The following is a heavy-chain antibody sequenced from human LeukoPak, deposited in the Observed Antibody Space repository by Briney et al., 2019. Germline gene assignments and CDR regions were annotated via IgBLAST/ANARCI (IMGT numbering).Heavy chain of an antibody. CDR1: GYSISSGYY. V-gene: IGHV4-38-2*01. CDR2: IYHSGST. CDR3: AGSEYCSSTSCPFDY. J-gene: IGHJ4*02. D-gene: IGHD2-2*01. Sequence: ASETLSLTCAVSGYSISSGYYWGWIRQPPGKGLEWIGSIYHSGSTYYNPSLKSRVTISVGTSKNQFSLKLSSVTAADTAVYYCAGSEYCSSTSCPFDYWGQGTLVTVSS.